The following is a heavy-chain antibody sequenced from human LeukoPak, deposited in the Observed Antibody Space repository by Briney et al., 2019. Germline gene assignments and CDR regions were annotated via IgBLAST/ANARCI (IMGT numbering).Heavy chain of an antibody. CDR2: IWDDGTNK. J-gene: IGHJ4*02. CDR1: GFSFRSFG. CDR3: ARVSYSSGWYIDY. D-gene: IGHD6-19*01. V-gene: IGHV3-33*01. Sequence: GGSLRLSCAASGFSFRSFGMHWVRQAPGEGLEWVAVIWDDGTNKYYADSVKGRVTISRDNSENTLFLQMNSLRVEDTAVYYCARVSYSSGWYIDYWGQGTLVIVSS.